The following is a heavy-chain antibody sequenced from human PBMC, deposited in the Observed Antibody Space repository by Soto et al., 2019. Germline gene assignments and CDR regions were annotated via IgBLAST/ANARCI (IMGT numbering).Heavy chain of an antibody. CDR3: SRASSSSSAADY. CDR2: IYDSESA. Sequence: QVQLQESGPGLVKPSQTLSLTCSVSGESISSGGYYWSWIRHHPGKGLEWIGYIYDSESAYYNPSIKSSVTISMDTSKNHFAMRLSSVTAADTAVYYCSRASSSSSAADYWGQGSLATVSA. D-gene: IGHD6-6*01. V-gene: IGHV4-31*03. J-gene: IGHJ4*02. CDR1: GESISSGGYY.